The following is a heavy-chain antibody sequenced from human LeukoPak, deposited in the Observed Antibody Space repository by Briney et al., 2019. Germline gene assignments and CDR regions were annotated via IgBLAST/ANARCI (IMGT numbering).Heavy chain of an antibody. V-gene: IGHV4-59*12. D-gene: IGHD6-19*01. CDR2: IYYSGST. Sequence: SETLSLTCTVSGGSISSYYWSWIRQPPGKGLEWIGYIYYSGSTNYNPSLKSRVTISVDTSKNQFSLKLNSVTPEDTAVYYCAGDFYSSGWYRLDYWGQGTLVTVSS. CDR1: GGSISSYY. J-gene: IGHJ4*02. CDR3: AGDFYSSGWYRLDY.